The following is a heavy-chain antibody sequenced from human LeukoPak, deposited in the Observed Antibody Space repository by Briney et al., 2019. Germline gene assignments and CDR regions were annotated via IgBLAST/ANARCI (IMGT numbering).Heavy chain of an antibody. CDR2: IRSKANSYAT. V-gene: IGHV3-73*01. Sequence: GGSLRLSCAASGFTFSGSAMHWVRQASGKGLEWVGRIRSKANSYATAYAASVKGRFTISRDDSKNTAYLQMNSLRAEDTAVYYCAKLISPYDYWGQGTLVLVSS. D-gene: IGHD5-24*01. J-gene: IGHJ4*02. CDR3: AKLISPYDY. CDR1: GFTFSGSA.